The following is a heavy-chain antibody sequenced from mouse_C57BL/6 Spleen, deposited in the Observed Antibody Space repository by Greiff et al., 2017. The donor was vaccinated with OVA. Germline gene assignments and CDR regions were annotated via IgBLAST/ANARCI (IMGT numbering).Heavy chain of an antibody. CDR2: ISDGGSYT. J-gene: IGHJ2*01. D-gene: IGHD2-3*01. CDR3: ARDDGFDD. Sequence: EVKLVESGGGLVKPGGSLTLSCAASGFTFSSYAMSWVRQTPEKRLEWVATISDGGSYTYYPDNVKGRFTISRDNAKNNLYLQMSHLKSEDTAMYYCARDDGFDDWGQGTTLTVSS. V-gene: IGHV5-4*01. CDR1: GFTFSSYA.